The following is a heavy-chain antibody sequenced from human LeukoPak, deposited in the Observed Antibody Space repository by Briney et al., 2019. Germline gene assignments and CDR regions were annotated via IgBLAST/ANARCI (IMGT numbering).Heavy chain of an antibody. CDR2: INHSGST. CDR3: ARIGSGSFVFDY. D-gene: IGHD3-10*01. CDR1: GGSFSGYH. V-gene: IGHV4-34*01. Sequence: SETLSLTCAVYGGSFSGYHWSWIRQPPGKGLEWIGEINHSGSTNYNPSLKSRVTISVDTSKNQFSLKLSSVTAADTAVYHCARIGSGSFVFDYWGQGTLVTVSS. J-gene: IGHJ4*02.